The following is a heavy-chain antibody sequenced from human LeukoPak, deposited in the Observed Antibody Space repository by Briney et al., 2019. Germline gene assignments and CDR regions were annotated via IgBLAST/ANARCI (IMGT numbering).Heavy chain of an antibody. CDR3: GSGSTGENAFDI. J-gene: IGHJ3*02. D-gene: IGHD2-2*01. V-gene: IGHV4-34*01. CDR1: GGSFSGYY. Sequence: SETLSLTCAVYGGSFSGYYWSWIRQPPGKGLEWIGEINHSGSTNYNPSLKSRVTISVDTSKNQFSLKLSSVTAADTAVYYCGSGSTGENAFDIWGQGTMVTVSS. CDR2: INHSGST.